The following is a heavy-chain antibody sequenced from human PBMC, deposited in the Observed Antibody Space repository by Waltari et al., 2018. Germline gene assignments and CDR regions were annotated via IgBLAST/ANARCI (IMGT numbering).Heavy chain of an antibody. Sequence: QVQLVESGGGVVQPGGSLRLSCAASGFTFSSYGMHWVRQAPGKGLEWVAFIRYDGSNKYYADSVKGRFTISRDNSKNTLYLQMNSLRAEDTAVYYCAILRGDAFDIWGQGTMVTVSS. V-gene: IGHV3-30*02. CDR1: GFTFSSYG. J-gene: IGHJ3*02. CDR3: AILRGDAFDI. D-gene: IGHD3-16*01. CDR2: IRYDGSNK.